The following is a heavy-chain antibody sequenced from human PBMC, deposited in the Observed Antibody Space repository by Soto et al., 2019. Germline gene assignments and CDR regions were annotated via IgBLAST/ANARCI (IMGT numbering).Heavy chain of an antibody. Sequence: SETLSLTCTVSGGSISSYYWSRIRQSPGKGLEWIGYIYYSGSTNYNPSLKSRVTISVDTSKNQFSLKLSSVTAADTAVYYCARRSSGLPFDPWGQGTLVTVS. CDR2: IYYSGST. CDR3: ARRSSGLPFDP. J-gene: IGHJ5*02. CDR1: GGSISSYY. D-gene: IGHD6-19*01. V-gene: IGHV4-59*08.